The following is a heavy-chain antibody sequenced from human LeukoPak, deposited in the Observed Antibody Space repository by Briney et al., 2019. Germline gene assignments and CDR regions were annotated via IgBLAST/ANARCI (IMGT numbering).Heavy chain of an antibody. Sequence: ASVKVSCKASGYTFTSYYMHWVRQAPGQGLEWMGIINPSGGSTSYAQKFQGRVTMTRDTFISTVYMDLSRLRSDDTAVYYCARGGSPIYYYYIDVWGKGTTVTISS. V-gene: IGHV1-46*01. CDR1: GYTFTSYY. CDR2: INPSGGST. CDR3: ARGGSPIYYYYIDV. J-gene: IGHJ6*03. D-gene: IGHD2-2*01.